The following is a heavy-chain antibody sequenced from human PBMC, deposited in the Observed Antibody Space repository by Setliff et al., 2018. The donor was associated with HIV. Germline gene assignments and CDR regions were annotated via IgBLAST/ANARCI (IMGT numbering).Heavy chain of an antibody. V-gene: IGHV3-49*03. D-gene: IGHD3-9*01. CDR2: IRSKVYGGTT. CDR3: SRSLGSYFDSAGYLRYFDY. CDR1: GFTFGDYA. Sequence: GGSLRLSCLTSGFTFGDYALSWLRQAPGKGLEWVAFIRSKVYGGTTEYAASVKGRFAILRDDSTSIAYLQMNSLKTEDTGVYYCSRSLGSYFDSAGYLRYFDYWGQGTQVTVSS. J-gene: IGHJ4*02.